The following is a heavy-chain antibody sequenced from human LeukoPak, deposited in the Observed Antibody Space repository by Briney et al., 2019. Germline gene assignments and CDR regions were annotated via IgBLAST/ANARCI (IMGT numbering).Heavy chain of an antibody. J-gene: IGHJ6*02. CDR1: GFTFSSYG. CDR2: IRYDGSNK. CDR3: AKSGYCSSTSCRIYYYYGMDV. D-gene: IGHD2-2*01. V-gene: IGHV3-30*02. Sequence: GSLRLSCAASGFTFSSYGMHWVRQAPGKGLEWVAFIRYDGSNKYYADSVKGRFTISRDNSKNTLYLQMNSLRAEDTAVYYCAKSGYCSSTSCRIYYYYGMDVWGQGTTVTVSS.